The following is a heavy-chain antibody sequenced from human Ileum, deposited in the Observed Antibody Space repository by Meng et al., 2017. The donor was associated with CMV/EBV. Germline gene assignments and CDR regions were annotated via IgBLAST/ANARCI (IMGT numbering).Heavy chain of an antibody. CDR2: INRDGSFT. CDR1: GFTFSSYW. V-gene: IGHV3-74*01. D-gene: IGHD3-3*01. Sequence: GESLKISCATSGFTFSSYWMHWVRQPPGKGLVWVSRINRDGSFTAYPDSMRGRFTNSSDNAKNTLYLQVNSLTADDTAIYYCARGALGGYSWSGYYPDNWFDPWGQGTLVTVSS. CDR3: ARGALGGYSWSGYYPDNWFDP. J-gene: IGHJ5*02.